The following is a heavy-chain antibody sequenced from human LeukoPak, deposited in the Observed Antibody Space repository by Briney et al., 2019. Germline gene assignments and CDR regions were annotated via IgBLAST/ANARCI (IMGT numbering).Heavy chain of an antibody. CDR1: GGSFSGYY. D-gene: IGHD3-16*02. V-gene: IGHV4-34*01. CDR3: ARGPRRQYYDYVWGSYRRIPFDY. CDR2: INHSGST. Sequence: SETLSLTRAVYGGSFSGYYWSWIRQPPGKGLEWIGEINHSGSTNHNPSLKSRVTISVDTSKNQFSLKLSSVTAADTAVYYCARGPRRQYYDYVWGSYRRIPFDYWGQGTLVTVSS. J-gene: IGHJ4*02.